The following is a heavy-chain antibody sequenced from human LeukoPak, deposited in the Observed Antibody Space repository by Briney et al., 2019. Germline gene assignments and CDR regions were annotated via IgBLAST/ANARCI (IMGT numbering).Heavy chain of an antibody. CDR2: IRYDGSNK. Sequence: GGSLRLSCAASGFTFSSYGMHWVRQAPGKGLEWVAFIRYDGSNKYYADSVKGRFTISRDNSKNTLYLQMNSLRAEDTAVYYCARGKRITMVRGAALDVWGKGTTVTVSS. D-gene: IGHD3-10*01. CDR1: GFTFSSYG. V-gene: IGHV3-30*02. J-gene: IGHJ6*04. CDR3: ARGKRITMVRGAALDV.